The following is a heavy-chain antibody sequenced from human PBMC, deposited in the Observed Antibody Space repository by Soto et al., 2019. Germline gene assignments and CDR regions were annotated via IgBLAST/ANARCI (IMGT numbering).Heavy chain of an antibody. CDR3: ARLTNLGTVDF. Sequence: SETLSLTCAVYGGSFSGYYWSWIRQPPGKGLEWIGEINHSGSTNYNPSLKSRVTISVDTSKKQFSLKLTSVTAADTAVYYCARLTNLGTVDFWGQGTLVTVS. CDR2: INHSGST. J-gene: IGHJ4*02. D-gene: IGHD7-27*01. CDR1: GGSFSGYY. V-gene: IGHV4-34*01.